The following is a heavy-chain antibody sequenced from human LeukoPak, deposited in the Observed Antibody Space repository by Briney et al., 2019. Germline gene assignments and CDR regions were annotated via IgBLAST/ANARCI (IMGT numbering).Heavy chain of an antibody. D-gene: IGHD2-21*02. Sequence: SVKVSCKASGGTFISYAISWVRQAPGQGLEWMGGIIPIFGTANYAQKFQGRVTITADESTSTAYMELSSLRSEDTAVYYCASYYCGGDCEYGMDVWGQGTTVTVSS. V-gene: IGHV1-69*13. J-gene: IGHJ6*02. CDR2: IIPIFGTA. CDR1: GGTFISYA. CDR3: ASYYCGGDCEYGMDV.